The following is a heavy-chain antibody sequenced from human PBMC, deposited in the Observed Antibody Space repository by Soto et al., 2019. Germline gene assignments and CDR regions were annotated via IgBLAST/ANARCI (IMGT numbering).Heavy chain of an antibody. CDR1: GFTFSSYE. CDR3: ARAPPLRFLEWWNYSYGMDV. D-gene: IGHD3-3*01. CDR2: ISSSGSTI. Sequence: EVQLVESGGGLVQPGGSLRLSCAASGFTFSSYEMNWVRQAPGKGLEWVSYISSSGSTIYYADSVKGRFTISRDNAKNSLYLQMNSLRAEDTAVYYCARAPPLRFLEWWNYSYGMDVWGQGTTVTVSS. V-gene: IGHV3-48*03. J-gene: IGHJ6*02.